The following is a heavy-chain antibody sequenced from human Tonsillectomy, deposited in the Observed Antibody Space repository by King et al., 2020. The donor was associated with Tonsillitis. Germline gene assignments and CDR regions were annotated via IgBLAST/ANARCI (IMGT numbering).Heavy chain of an antibody. CDR3: ARRNGGIGDDY. J-gene: IGHJ4*02. Sequence: VQLQQWGAGLLKPSETLSLTCAVYGGSFSGYYWSWIRQPPGKGLEWIGEINHSGSTNYNPSLKSRVTVSVDTSKNQFSLKLSSVTAADTAVYYCARRNGGIGDDYWGQGTLVTVSS. CDR1: GGSFSGYY. D-gene: IGHD4-23*01. CDR2: INHSGST. V-gene: IGHV4-34*01.